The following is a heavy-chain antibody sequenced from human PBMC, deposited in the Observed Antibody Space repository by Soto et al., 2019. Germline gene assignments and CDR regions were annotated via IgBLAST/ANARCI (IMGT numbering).Heavy chain of an antibody. V-gene: IGHV4-30-2*01. CDR3: TRHDSNYDFWSGSPPRYGMDV. J-gene: IGHJ6*02. D-gene: IGHD3-3*01. CDR1: GGSLSGGDYS. Sequence: SETLSLTCAVSGGSLSGGDYSWSWIRQPPGKGLEWIGYISQSGNTDYNPSLKSRVTISVDKSKNQFSLNLSSVTAADTAVYYCTRHDSNYDFWSGSPPRYGMDVWGQGTTVTVSS. CDR2: ISQSGNT.